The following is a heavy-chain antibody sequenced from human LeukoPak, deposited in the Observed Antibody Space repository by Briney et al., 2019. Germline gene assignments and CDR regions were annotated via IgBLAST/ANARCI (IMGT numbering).Heavy chain of an antibody. D-gene: IGHD3-10*01. Sequence: PSETLSLTCTASGGSISSGGYYWSWIRQHPGKGLEWIGYIYYSGSTYYNPSLKSRVTISVDTSKNQFSLKLSSVTAADTAVYYCARATHITMVRGVIIAGIWFDPWGQGTLVTVSS. V-gene: IGHV4-31*03. CDR2: IYYSGST. CDR1: GGSISSGGYY. CDR3: ARATHITMVRGVIIAGIWFDP. J-gene: IGHJ5*02.